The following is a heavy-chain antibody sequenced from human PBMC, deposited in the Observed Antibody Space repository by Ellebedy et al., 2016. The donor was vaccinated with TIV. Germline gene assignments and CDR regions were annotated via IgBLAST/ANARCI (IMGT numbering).Heavy chain of an antibody. Sequence: AASVKVSCKASGSTFTSYGISWVRQPLGQGLEWMGWIDFYTGETKYAQNLQGRVTMTTDTSTSTAYMEMRSLRSDDTAVYYCARDKGGNPDTFDYWGQGTLVAGSS. CDR3: ARDKGGNPDTFDY. D-gene: IGHD4-23*01. CDR1: GSTFTSYG. V-gene: IGHV1-18*04. J-gene: IGHJ4*02. CDR2: IDFYTGET.